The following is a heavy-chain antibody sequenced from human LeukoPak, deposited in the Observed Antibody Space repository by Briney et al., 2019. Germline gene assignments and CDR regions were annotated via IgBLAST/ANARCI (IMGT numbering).Heavy chain of an antibody. CDR1: GYTFTGYY. Sequence: ASVKVSCKASGYTFTGYYMHWVRQAPGQGLEWMGWIDPNSGGTNYAQKFQGRVTTTRDTSISTAYMELSRLRSDDTAVYYCARDLGGATKDYWGQGTLVTVSS. D-gene: IGHD1-26*01. V-gene: IGHV1-2*02. CDR3: ARDLGGATKDY. J-gene: IGHJ4*02. CDR2: IDPNSGGT.